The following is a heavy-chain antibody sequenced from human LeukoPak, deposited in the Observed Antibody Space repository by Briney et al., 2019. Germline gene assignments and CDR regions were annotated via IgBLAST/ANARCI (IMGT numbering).Heavy chain of an antibody. CDR1: GGSISSSSYY. Sequence: SETLSLTCTVSGGSISSSSYYWGWIRQPPGKGLEWIGSIYYSGSTYCNPSLKSRVTISVDTSKNQFSLKLSSVTAADAAVYYCARQDSSGYYYANWGQGTLVTVSS. D-gene: IGHD3-22*01. V-gene: IGHV4-39*01. J-gene: IGHJ4*02. CDR2: IYYSGST. CDR3: ARQDSSGYYYAN.